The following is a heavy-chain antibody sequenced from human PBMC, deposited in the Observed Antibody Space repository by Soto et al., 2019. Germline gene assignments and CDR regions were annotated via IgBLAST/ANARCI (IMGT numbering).Heavy chain of an antibody. V-gene: IGHV5-51*01. CDR3: ARTMFFYLPYAYHRDLMSFPARRTTDP. D-gene: IGHD3-10*02. CDR1: GYSFTSYW. CDR2: IYPGDSDT. Sequence: LGESLKISCKGSGYSFTSYWIGWVRQMPGKGLEWMGIIYPGDSDTRYSPSFQGQVTISADKSISTAYLQWSSLKASDTAMYYCARTMFFYLPYAYHRDLMSFPARRTTDP. J-gene: IGHJ5*02.